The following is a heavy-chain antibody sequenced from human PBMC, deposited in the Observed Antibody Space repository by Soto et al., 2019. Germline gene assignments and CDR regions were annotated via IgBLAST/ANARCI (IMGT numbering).Heavy chain of an antibody. J-gene: IGHJ5*02. CDR2: IYYNGNT. Sequence: PSETLSLTCTVSGGSISSGGYYWSWIRQHPGRGLEWIGYIYYNGNTYYNPSLKSRVTVSVDTSKNQFSLNVRSVTAADTAVYYCARCYIVVIPVPGFDTWGQGTLVTVSS. V-gene: IGHV4-31*03. CDR3: ARCYIVVIPVPGFDT. D-gene: IGHD3-22*01. CDR1: GGSISSGGYY.